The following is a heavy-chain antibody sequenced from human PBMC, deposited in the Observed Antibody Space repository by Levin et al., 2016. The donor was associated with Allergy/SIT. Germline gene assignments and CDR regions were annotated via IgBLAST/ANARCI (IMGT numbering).Heavy chain of an antibody. J-gene: IGHJ6*02. V-gene: IGHV3-74*01. D-gene: IGHD2-15*01. CDR2: INSDGRRT. Sequence: GESLKISCAVSGFTFRTYWMHWVRQAPGKGLEWVARINSDGRRTSYADSVKGRFTISRDNARNTLFLQMNSLRADDTALYYCVRVDLDIGNYDYYYGMDIWGQGTTVTVSS. CDR3: VRVDLDIGNYDYYYGMDI. CDR1: GFTFRTYW.